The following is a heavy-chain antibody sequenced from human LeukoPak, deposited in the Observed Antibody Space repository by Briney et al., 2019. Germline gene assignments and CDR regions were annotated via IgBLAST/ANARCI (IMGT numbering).Heavy chain of an antibody. Sequence: GGSLRLSCAASGFTFSSYSMNWVRQVPGKGLEWVSSISSSSSYIYYADSVKGRFTISRDNAKNSLYLQMNSLRAEDTAVYYCAEGSNYYGSGSYYNEWGQGTLVTVSS. CDR2: ISSSSSYI. V-gene: IGHV3-21*01. CDR3: AEGSNYYGSGSYYNE. J-gene: IGHJ4*02. CDR1: GFTFSSYS. D-gene: IGHD3-10*01.